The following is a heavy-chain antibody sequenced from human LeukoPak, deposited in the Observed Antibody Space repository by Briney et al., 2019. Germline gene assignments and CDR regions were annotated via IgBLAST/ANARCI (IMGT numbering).Heavy chain of an antibody. V-gene: IGHV4-59*01. CDR2: IYYSGST. CDR3: ARVRPRFDP. J-gene: IGHJ5*02. Sequence: SETLSLTCTVSGGSISSYYWSWIRQPPGKGLEWIGYIYYSGSTNYNPSLKSRVTISVDTSKNQFSLKLSSVTAADTAVYYCARVRPRFDPWGQGTLVTVSS. CDR1: GGSISSYY.